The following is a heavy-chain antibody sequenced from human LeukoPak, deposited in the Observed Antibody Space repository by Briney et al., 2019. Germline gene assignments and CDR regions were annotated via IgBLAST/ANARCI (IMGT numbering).Heavy chain of an antibody. CDR2: IKQHGSEK. CDR3: ARDGYNEGGWFDP. V-gene: IGHV3-7*01. J-gene: IGHJ5*02. D-gene: IGHD5-24*01. CDR1: GFTFSSYW. Sequence: GGSLRLSCAASGFTFSSYWMSWVRQAPGKGLEWVANIKQHGSEKYYVGSVRGRFTISRDNAKNSLYLQMNSLRVEDTAVYYCARDGYNEGGWFDPWGQGTLVTVSS.